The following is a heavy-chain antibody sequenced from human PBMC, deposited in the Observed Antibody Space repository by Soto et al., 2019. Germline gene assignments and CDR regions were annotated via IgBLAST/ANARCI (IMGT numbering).Heavy chain of an antibody. J-gene: IGHJ4*02. Sequence: GASVKFSCKSSGYTFTDFYIHWVRQVPGQGLECVGWINPKDGGINYAQKFQGRVTMTRXTXXNXXXMXLXXLNXDXSAIYYCARVIVGATTAFDYWGQGTLVTVSS. CDR3: ARVIVGATTAFDY. CDR2: INPKDGGI. D-gene: IGHD1-26*01. V-gene: IGHV1-2*02. CDR1: GYTFTDFY.